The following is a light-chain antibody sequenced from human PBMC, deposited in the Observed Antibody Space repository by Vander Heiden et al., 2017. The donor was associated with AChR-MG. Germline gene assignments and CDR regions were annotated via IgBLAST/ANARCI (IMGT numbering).Light chain of an antibody. CDR2: GTS. V-gene: IGKV3-20*01. CDR1: QTIIGNY. J-gene: IGKJ1*01. Sequence: IVLTQSPGTLALSPGERATLSCRATQTIIGNYLDCYQQKPGRAPRLLLYGTSFRATGIPDRFSGSGSGTDFTLTSDRLEHEDFAVYCCQQYSVSRTFGQGTTVEIK. CDR3: QQYSVSRT.